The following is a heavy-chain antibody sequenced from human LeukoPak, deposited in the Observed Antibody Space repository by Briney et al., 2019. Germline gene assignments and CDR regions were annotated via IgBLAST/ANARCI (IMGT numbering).Heavy chain of an antibody. CDR2: IYHSGST. J-gene: IGHJ3*02. Sequence: SETLSLTCAVSGRSISSSNWWSWVRQPPGKGLEWIGEIYHSGSTNYNPSLKSRVTISVDKSKNQFSLKLSSVTAADTAVYYCAREKRITMIVVVKQDHAFDIWGQGTMVTVSS. D-gene: IGHD3-22*01. V-gene: IGHV4-4*02. CDR1: GRSISSSNW. CDR3: AREKRITMIVVVKQDHAFDI.